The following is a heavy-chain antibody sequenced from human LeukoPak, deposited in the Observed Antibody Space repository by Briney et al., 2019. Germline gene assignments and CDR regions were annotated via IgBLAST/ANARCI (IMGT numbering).Heavy chain of an antibody. V-gene: IGHV4-34*01. CDR2: INHSGST. J-gene: IGHJ6*03. D-gene: IGHD5-18*01. CDR1: GGSSSGYY. Sequence: SETLSLTCAVYGGSSSGYYWSWIRQPPGKGLEWIGEINHSGSTNYNPSLKSRVTISVDTSKNQFSLKLSSVTAADTAVYYCAGLGYSYGYYYMDVWGKGTTVTVSS. CDR3: AGLGYSYGYYYMDV.